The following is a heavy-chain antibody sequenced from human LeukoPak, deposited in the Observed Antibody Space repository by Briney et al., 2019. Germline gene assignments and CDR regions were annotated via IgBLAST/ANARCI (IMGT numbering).Heavy chain of an antibody. Sequence: SETLSLTCTVSDDSISSFYWGRIRQPPGKGLEWIAYIHSVGHSNYNPSLKSRVSMSIDTSKKQFSLKVTSVTATDTAVYYCARHITNSGSAFDLWGRGTLVTVSS. CDR2: IHSVGHS. D-gene: IGHD3-10*01. CDR1: DDSISSFY. J-gene: IGHJ2*01. CDR3: ARHITNSGSAFDL. V-gene: IGHV4-59*08.